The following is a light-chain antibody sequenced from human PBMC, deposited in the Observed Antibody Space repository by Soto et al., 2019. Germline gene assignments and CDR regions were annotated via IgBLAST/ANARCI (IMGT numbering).Light chain of an antibody. Sequence: QSALSQPASVSGSPGQSITISCTGTSSDIGRYNYVSWYQQHPGMAPQLLIYEVSDRPSGVSNRFSGSKSGNTASLTISGLQAEDEADYFCTSYTTTSAVIFGGGTELTVL. CDR2: EVS. CDR1: SSDIGRYNY. V-gene: IGLV2-14*01. CDR3: TSYTTTSAVI. J-gene: IGLJ2*01.